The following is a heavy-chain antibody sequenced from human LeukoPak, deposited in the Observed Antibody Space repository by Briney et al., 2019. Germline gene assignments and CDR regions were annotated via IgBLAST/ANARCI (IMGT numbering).Heavy chain of an antibody. D-gene: IGHD2-15*01. J-gene: IGHJ4*02. CDR1: GFTFSSYG. V-gene: IGHV3-30*02. CDR2: IRYDGSNK. Sequence: GGSLRLSCAASGFTFSSYGMHWVRQAPGKGLEWVAFIRYDGSNKYYADFVKGRFTISRDNSKNTLYLQMNSLRAEDAAVYYCARDGPYCSGGSCYSDIWVPFDYWGQGTLVTVSS. CDR3: ARDGPYCSGGSCYSDIWVPFDY.